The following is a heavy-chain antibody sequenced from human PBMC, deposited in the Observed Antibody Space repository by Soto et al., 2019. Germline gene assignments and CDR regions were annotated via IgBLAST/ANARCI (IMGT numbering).Heavy chain of an antibody. CDR3: ATRGYSYGPFDY. CDR2: INAGNGNT. V-gene: IGHV1-3*01. J-gene: IGHJ4*02. Sequence: ASVEVSCKASGYTFASCARRWVRQAPGQRLEWMGWINAGNGNTKYSQKFQGRVTITRDTSASTAYMELSSLRSEDTAVYYCATRGYSYGPFDYWGQGTLVTVSS. CDR1: GYTFASCA. D-gene: IGHD5-18*01.